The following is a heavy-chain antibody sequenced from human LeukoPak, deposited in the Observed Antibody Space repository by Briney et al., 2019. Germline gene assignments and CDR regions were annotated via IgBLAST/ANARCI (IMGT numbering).Heavy chain of an antibody. CDR1: GGSISSYY. CDR3: ATGGYGSGSFYFDY. V-gene: IGHV4-59*08. Sequence: SETLSLTCTVSGGSISSYYWSWIRQPPGKGLEWIGYIYYSGSTNYNPSLKSRVTISVDTSKNQFSLKLSSVTAADTAVYYCATGGYGSGSFYFDYWGQGTLVTVSS. D-gene: IGHD3-10*01. CDR2: IYYSGST. J-gene: IGHJ4*02.